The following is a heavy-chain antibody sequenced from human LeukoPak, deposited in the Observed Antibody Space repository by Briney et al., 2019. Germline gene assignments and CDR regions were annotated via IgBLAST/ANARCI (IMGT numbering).Heavy chain of an antibody. CDR3: ARGDCSGGSCYSGYYYYYMDV. CDR1: GGSISSGSYY. J-gene: IGHJ6*03. V-gene: IGHV4-61*02. CDR2: IYTSGSI. Sequence: SETLSLTCTVSGGSISSGSYYWSWIRQPAGKGLEWIGRIYTSGSINYNPSLKSRVTISVDMSKNQFSLKLSSVTAADTAVYYCARGDCSGGSCYSGYYYYYMDVWGKGTTVTISS. D-gene: IGHD2-15*01.